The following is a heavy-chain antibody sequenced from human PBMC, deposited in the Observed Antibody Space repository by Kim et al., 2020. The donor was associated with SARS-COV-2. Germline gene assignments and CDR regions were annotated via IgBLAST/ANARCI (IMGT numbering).Heavy chain of an antibody. V-gene: IGHV3-43*02. CDR1: GFTFDDYV. Sequence: GGSLRLSCVASGFTFDDYVMHWVRQAPGKGLQWVSLISGDGGSTYYIDSVKGRFTVSRDTSKNSLYLQMNSLRTEDTAVYYCAKGVGTISHVFDIWGQG. CDR3: AKGVGTISHVFDI. D-gene: IGHD7-27*01. CDR2: ISGDGGST. J-gene: IGHJ3*02.